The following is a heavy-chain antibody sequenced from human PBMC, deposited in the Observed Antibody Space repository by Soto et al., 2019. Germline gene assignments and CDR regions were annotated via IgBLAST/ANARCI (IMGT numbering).Heavy chain of an antibody. V-gene: IGHV4-34*01. CDR1: GGSFSGYY. J-gene: IGHJ5*02. Sequence: SETLSLTCAVYGGSFSGYYWSWIRQPPGKGLEWIGEINHSGSTNYNPSLKSRVTISVDTSKNQFSLKLSSVTAADTAVYYCARYSSGQGNWFDPWGQGTLVTVS. CDR2: INHSGST. CDR3: ARYSSGQGNWFDP. D-gene: IGHD6-19*01.